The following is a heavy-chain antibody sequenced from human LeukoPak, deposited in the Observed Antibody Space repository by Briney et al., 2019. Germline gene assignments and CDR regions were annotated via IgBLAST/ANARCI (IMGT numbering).Heavy chain of an antibody. V-gene: IGHV3-48*04. CDR2: ISSSNSTI. Sequence: GGSLRLSCAASGFTFSSYNMNWVRQAPGRGLEWVSYISSSNSTIYYADSVKGRFTLSRDNAKNSLYLQMNSLRVEDTAVYYCARGGGFDYWGQGTLVTVSS. CDR3: ARGGGFDY. CDR1: GFTFSSYN. J-gene: IGHJ4*02.